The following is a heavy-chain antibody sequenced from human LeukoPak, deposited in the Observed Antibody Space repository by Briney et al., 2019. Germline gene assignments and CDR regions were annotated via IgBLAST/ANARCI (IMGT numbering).Heavy chain of an antibody. J-gene: IGHJ4*02. D-gene: IGHD3-10*01. Sequence: GGSLRLSCAASGFTFSSYSMNWVRQAPGKGLEWVSSISSSSSYIYYADSVKGRFTISRDNAKNSLYLQMDSLSAEDTAVYYCASLRGVNRWGQGTLVTVSS. CDR3: ASLRGVNR. CDR2: ISSSSSYI. CDR1: GFTFSSYS. V-gene: IGHV3-21*04.